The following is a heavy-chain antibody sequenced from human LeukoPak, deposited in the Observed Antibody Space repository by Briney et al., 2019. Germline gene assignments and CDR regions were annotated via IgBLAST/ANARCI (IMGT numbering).Heavy chain of an antibody. D-gene: IGHD6-6*01. J-gene: IGHJ3*02. Sequence: GRSLRLSCAASGFTFSNYAMHWVRQAPGRGLEWVAVISYDGTNKYYADSVKGRFTISRDNAKNTLYLQMNSLRAEDTAVYYCARDSGYSSSFDAFDIWGQGTMVTVSS. CDR3: ARDSGYSSSFDAFDI. V-gene: IGHV3-30-3*01. CDR1: GFTFSNYA. CDR2: ISYDGTNK.